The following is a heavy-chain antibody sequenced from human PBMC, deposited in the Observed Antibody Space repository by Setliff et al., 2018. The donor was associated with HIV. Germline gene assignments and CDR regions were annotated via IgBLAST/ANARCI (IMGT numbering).Heavy chain of an antibody. Sequence: SGPTLVNPTQTLTLTCTLSGFSLSTGGMRVSWIRQPPGKALEWLARIDWDDDKFYNTSLKTRLTVSTDTSRNQVVLTMTNMDPLDTATYYCANRLRGYNKWYYFDYWGQGTLVTVSS. CDR1: GFSLSTGGMR. CDR3: ANRLRGYNKWYYFDY. V-gene: IGHV2-70*04. J-gene: IGHJ4*02. CDR2: IDWDDDK. D-gene: IGHD1-1*01.